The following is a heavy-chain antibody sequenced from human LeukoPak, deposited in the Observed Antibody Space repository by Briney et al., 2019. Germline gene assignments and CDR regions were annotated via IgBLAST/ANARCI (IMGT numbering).Heavy chain of an antibody. V-gene: IGHV3-48*01. CDR1: GFTFSSYS. Sequence: PGGSLRLFCAASGFTFSSYSMNWVRQAPGKGLEWVSYISSSSSTIYYADSVKGRFTISRDNAKNSLYLQMNSLRAEDTAVYYCARDSAAGGETDAFDIWGQGTMVTVSS. D-gene: IGHD6-13*01. J-gene: IGHJ3*02. CDR3: ARDSAAGGETDAFDI. CDR2: ISSSSSTI.